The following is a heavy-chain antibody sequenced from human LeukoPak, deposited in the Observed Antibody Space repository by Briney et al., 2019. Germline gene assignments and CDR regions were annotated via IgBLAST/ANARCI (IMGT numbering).Heavy chain of an antibody. CDR1: GFPFSSYS. V-gene: IGHV3-66*02. D-gene: IGHD1-26*01. CDR2: MYADGNT. Sequence: GGSLSLSCAVSGFPFSSYSMNWVRQAPGRGLEWVSFMYADGNTYYADSVKGRFTISRDNSKNTLYLQMNSLKVEDTAVYYCARGVGAGYWGQGTLVTVSS. J-gene: IGHJ4*02. CDR3: ARGVGAGY.